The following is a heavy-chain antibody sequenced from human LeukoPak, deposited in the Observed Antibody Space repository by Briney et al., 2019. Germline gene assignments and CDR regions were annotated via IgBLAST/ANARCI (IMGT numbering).Heavy chain of an antibody. CDR2: TNPNTGDI. Sequence: ASVKVSCKTSGYTFSGYYIHWVRQAPGQGLEWLGWTNPNTGDINYAQKFQGRVTTTRDTSISTAYMELSSLRSDDTAVYYCARDVSSVATAAPGHWGVDVWGQGTTVTVSS. V-gene: IGHV1-2*02. CDR3: ARDVSSVATAAPGHWGVDV. D-gene: IGHD6-13*01. CDR1: GYTFSGYY. J-gene: IGHJ6*02.